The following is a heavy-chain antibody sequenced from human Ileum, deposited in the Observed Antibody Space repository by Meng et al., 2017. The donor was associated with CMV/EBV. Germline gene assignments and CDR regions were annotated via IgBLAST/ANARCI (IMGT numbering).Heavy chain of an antibody. V-gene: IGHV4-4*07. CDR2: IHPTGTT. CDR3: ARAAARGVPIDL. D-gene: IGHD3-10*01. CDR1: GGSLTSYP. Sequence: QKSRAILLPPAETLPLTCTVTGGSLTSYPWTGLRQPAGKGLEWIGRIHPTGTTDDNPSLRSRVSMSLDKSKNQFSLKLTSVTAADTAVYYCARAAARGVPIDLWGQGTLVTVSS. J-gene: IGHJ5*02.